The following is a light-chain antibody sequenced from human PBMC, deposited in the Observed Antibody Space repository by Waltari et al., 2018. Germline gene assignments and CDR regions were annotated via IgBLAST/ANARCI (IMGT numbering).Light chain of an antibody. CDR2: SNK. V-gene: IGLV1-44*01. CDR3: AAWDDSLVV. J-gene: IGLJ2*01. Sequence: QSVLTPPPSASGTPGQRVTISCSGSSSNIGSNTVNWYQQLPGTAPKLLLYSNKQRPSGVPDRFSGSKSGTSASLAISGLQSEDEADYYCAAWDDSLVVFGGGTKLTVL. CDR1: SSNIGSNT.